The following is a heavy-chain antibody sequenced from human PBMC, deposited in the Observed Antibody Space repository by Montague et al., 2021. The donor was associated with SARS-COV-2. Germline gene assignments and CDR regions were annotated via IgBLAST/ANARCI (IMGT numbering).Heavy chain of an antibody. CDR1: GGSLSNNY. CDR2: VNQSGGT. Sequence: SETLSLTCAVLGGSLSNNYWTWVRQPPGKGLEWIGEVNQSGGTTHYNPSLKSLVTISVDTSKNQFSLQLSSVTAADTAVYYCARDSHYYDSIDHFGYWGQGTLVTVSS. J-gene: IGHJ4*02. D-gene: IGHD3-22*01. CDR3: ARDSHYYDSIDHFGY. V-gene: IGHV4-34*01.